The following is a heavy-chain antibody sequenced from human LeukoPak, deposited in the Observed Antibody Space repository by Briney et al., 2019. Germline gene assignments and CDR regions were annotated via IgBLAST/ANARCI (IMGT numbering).Heavy chain of an antibody. CDR2: IKSKSNGGTI. D-gene: IGHD1-1*01. CDR1: GFTFSNAY. Sequence: PGGSLRLSCAASGFTFSNAYMIWVRQPPGKGLEWVGRIKSKSNGGTIDYAAPVKGRFTISRDDSKNMLYLQMNSLKTEDTAVCYCSTDTWNWGQGTLVTVSS. CDR3: STDTWN. J-gene: IGHJ4*02. V-gene: IGHV3-15*01.